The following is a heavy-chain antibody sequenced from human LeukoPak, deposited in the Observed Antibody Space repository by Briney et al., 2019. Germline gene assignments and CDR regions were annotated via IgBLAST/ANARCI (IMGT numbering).Heavy chain of an antibody. CDR2: IYFSETT. Sequence: SETLPQTCSGTGAPLHRHNLTGIRQSPGKGLEWIGHIYFSETTKYNPSLKGRASISADIPKNQFSLNLRSVTAADTAVYYCVSVYELGDLFSWGRGTQVLVSS. J-gene: IGHJ5*02. V-gene: IGHV4-59*11. CDR3: VSVYELGDLFS. CDR1: GAPLHRHN. D-gene: IGHD2-21*01.